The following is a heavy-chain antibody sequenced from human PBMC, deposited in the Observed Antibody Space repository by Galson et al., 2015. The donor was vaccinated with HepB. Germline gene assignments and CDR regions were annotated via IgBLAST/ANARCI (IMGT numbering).Heavy chain of an antibody. V-gene: IGHV6-1*01. D-gene: IGHD1-26*01. CDR1: GDSVSSRSAA. CDR3: ARDPLGREDAFDV. J-gene: IGHJ3*01. CDR2: TYYRSRWFN. Sequence: CAISGDSVSSRSAAWSWLRQSPSRGLEWLGRTYYRSRWFNDYAVSVKSRVTIDPDTSKNQFSLQLNSATPEDTAVYYCARDPLGREDAFDVWGQGTTVIVSS.